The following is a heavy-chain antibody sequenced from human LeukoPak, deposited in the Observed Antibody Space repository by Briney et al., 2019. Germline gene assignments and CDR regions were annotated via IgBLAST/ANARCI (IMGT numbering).Heavy chain of an antibody. CDR2: IIPILGIA. Sequence: SVKVSCKASGGTFGSYAISWVRQAPGQGLEWMGRIIPILGIANYAQKFQGRVTITADKSTSTAYMELSSLRSEDTAVYYCASSPTIFHWFDPWGQGTLVTVSS. V-gene: IGHV1-69*04. J-gene: IGHJ5*02. CDR1: GGTFGSYA. CDR3: ASSPTIFHWFDP. D-gene: IGHD3-3*01.